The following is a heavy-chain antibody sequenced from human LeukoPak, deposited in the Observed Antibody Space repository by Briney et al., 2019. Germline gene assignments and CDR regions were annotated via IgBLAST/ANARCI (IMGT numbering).Heavy chain of an antibody. CDR1: GFTFSSYA. V-gene: IGHV3-30-3*01. D-gene: IGHD2-2*01. J-gene: IGHJ4*02. CDR2: ISYDGSNK. CDR3: ARDREYQLLFDY. Sequence: PGRSLRLSCAASGFTFSSYAMHWVRQAPGKGLEWVAVISYDGSNKYYADSVKGRFTISRDNSKNTLYLQMNSLRAEDTAVYYCARDREYQLLFDYWGQGTLVTVSS.